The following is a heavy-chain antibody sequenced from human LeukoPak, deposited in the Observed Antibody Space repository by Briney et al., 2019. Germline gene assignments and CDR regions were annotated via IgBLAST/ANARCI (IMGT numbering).Heavy chain of an antibody. Sequence: GGSLRLSCTASGFTFGDYAMSWVRQAPGKGLEWVGFIRSKTYGGTTEYAASVKGRFTISRDDSRSIAYLQMNSLKTEDTAVYYCTRRGEGPNYYESSGRWGQGTLVTVSS. J-gene: IGHJ4*02. CDR3: TRRGEGPNYYESSGR. D-gene: IGHD3-22*01. CDR2: IRSKTYGGTT. CDR1: GFTFGDYA. V-gene: IGHV3-49*04.